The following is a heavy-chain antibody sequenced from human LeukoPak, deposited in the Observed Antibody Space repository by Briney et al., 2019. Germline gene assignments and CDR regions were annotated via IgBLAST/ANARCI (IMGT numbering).Heavy chain of an antibody. Sequence: SETLSLTCTVPSFSISSYYWSWIRQSPGKGLEWVGFIYYSGNTNYNPSLKSRVTISIDTSKNQFSLKLSSVTAADTAVYYCARVKLSYANDLSTFEIWGQGTMVTVSS. CDR3: ARVKLSYANDLSTFEI. J-gene: IGHJ3*02. CDR2: IYYSGNT. V-gene: IGHV4-59*01. D-gene: IGHD3-16*01. CDR1: SFSISSYY.